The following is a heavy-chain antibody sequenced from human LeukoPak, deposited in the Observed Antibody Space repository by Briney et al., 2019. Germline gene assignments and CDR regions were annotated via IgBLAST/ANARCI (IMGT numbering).Heavy chain of an antibody. D-gene: IGHD5-18*01. Sequence: SETLSLTCTVSGGSISSYYWNWIRQPPGKGLEWIGYIYYSGSTNYNPSLKSRVTISVDTSKNQFSLKLSSMTAADTAVYYCARGGRGYTYAPDAFDIWGQGTMVTVSS. J-gene: IGHJ3*02. CDR1: GGSISSYY. CDR3: ARGGRGYTYAPDAFDI. CDR2: IYYSGST. V-gene: IGHV4-59*01.